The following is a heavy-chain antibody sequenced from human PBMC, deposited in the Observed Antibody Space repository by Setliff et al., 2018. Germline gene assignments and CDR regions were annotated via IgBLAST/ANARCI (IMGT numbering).Heavy chain of an antibody. Sequence: ASVKVSCKASGYNFISYGISWVRQAPGQGLEWMGWISPANGNTNYIQRFQDRVTVTTDTSTSTAYMELSSLRSEDTAVYYCAREGVDSRSSTDYRYYMDVWGKGTTVTVSS. V-gene: IGHV1-18*01. CDR2: ISPANGNT. CDR3: AREGVDSRSSTDYRYYMDV. J-gene: IGHJ6*03. D-gene: IGHD6-6*01. CDR1: GYNFISYG.